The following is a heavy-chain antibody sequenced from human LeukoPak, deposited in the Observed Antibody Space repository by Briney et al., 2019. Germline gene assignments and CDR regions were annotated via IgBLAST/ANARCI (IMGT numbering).Heavy chain of an antibody. J-gene: IGHJ4*02. CDR1: GYSFNNYW. CDR2: IYPGYSDT. D-gene: IGHD2-2*01. V-gene: IGHV5-51*01. CDR3: ARRVVSSSSHSFDY. Sequence: GESLKISCQGSGYSFNNYWIAWVRQMPGKGLEWMGIIYPGYSDTRNSPSFQGQVTISADKSTSTAYLQWSSLKASDTAIYYCARRVVSSSSHSFDYWGQGTLVTVSS.